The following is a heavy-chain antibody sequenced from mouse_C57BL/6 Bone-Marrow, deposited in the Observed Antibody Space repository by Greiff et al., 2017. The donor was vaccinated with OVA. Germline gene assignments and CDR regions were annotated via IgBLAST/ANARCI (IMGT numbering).Heavy chain of an antibody. CDR2: IDPSDSYT. CDR1: GYTFTSYW. J-gene: IGHJ3*01. Sequence: VQLQQSGAELVRPGTSVKLSCKASGYTFTSYWMHWVKQRPGQGLEWIGVIDPSDSYTNYNQKFKGKATLTVDTSSSTAYMQLSSLTSEDSAVYYCARLVATRGFAYWGQGTLVTVSA. CDR3: ARLVATRGFAY. D-gene: IGHD1-1*01. V-gene: IGHV1-59*01.